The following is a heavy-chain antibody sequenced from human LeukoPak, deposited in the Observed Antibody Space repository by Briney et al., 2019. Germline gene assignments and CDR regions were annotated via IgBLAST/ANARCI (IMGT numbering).Heavy chain of an antibody. V-gene: IGHV3-23*01. J-gene: IGHJ6*02. CDR3: ARVGSSGSLHRYYYGMDV. CDR2: ISGSGGST. D-gene: IGHD6-19*01. Sequence: GGSLRLSCAASGFTFSSYAMSWVRQAPGKGLEGVSAISGSGGSTYYADSVKGRFTISRDNSKNSLYLQMNSLRAEDTAVYYCARVGSSGSLHRYYYGMDVWGQGTTVTVSS. CDR1: GFTFSSYA.